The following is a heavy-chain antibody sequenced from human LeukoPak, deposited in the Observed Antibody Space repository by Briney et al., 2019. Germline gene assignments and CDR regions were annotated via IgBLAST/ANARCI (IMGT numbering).Heavy chain of an antibody. CDR3: APDLG. CDR1: GFTFTSYW. D-gene: IGHD3-10*01. CDR2: VNHDGRGT. J-gene: IGHJ4*02. Sequence: PGGSLRLSCVASGFTFTSYWMHWVRQAPGKGLVWVSRVNHDGRGTAYADSVTGRLTISRDNAKNTVYLQMNSLRAEDTAVYYCAPDLGWGQGTLVTVSS. V-gene: IGHV3-74*01.